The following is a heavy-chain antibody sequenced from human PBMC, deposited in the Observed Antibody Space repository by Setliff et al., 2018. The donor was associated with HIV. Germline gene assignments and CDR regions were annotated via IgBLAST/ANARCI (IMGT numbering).Heavy chain of an antibody. Sequence: SETLSLTCTVSGYSLSSGFYWGWIRQPPGKGLEWIANIYHSGSTYNTPSLKSRVTISLDTSKNQFSLRLGSVTAADTAIYYCARRTIWGDAFDIWGQGTMVTVSS. CDR1: GYSLSSGFY. D-gene: IGHD3-16*01. CDR2: IYHSGST. V-gene: IGHV4-38-2*02. CDR3: ARRTIWGDAFDI. J-gene: IGHJ3*02.